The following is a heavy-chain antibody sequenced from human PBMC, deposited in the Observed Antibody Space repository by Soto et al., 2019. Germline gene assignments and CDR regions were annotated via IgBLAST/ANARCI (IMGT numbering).Heavy chain of an antibody. Sequence: QVQLVESGGGVVQPGRSLRLSCAGSGFTFSSYGMHWVRQAPGKGLEWVAVISYDGSNKYYADSIKGRFTISRDNSKNTLYLQMNSLRAEDTAVYYCAKDQGGYYNDYWGQGTLVTVSS. J-gene: IGHJ4*02. V-gene: IGHV3-30*18. CDR2: ISYDGSNK. D-gene: IGHD3-22*01. CDR1: GFTFSSYG. CDR3: AKDQGGYYNDY.